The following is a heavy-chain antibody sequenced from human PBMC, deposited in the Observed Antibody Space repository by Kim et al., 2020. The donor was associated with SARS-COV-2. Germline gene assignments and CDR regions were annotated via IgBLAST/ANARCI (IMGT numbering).Heavy chain of an antibody. CDR1: GGTFSSYA. Sequence: SVKVSCKASGGTFSSYAISWVRQAPGQGLEWMGGIIPIFGTANYAQKFQGRVTITADESTSTAYMELSSLRSEDTAVYYCATPDYVWGNYGMDVWGQGTTVTVSS. CDR3: ATPDYVWGNYGMDV. V-gene: IGHV1-69*13. D-gene: IGHD3-16*01. CDR2: IIPIFGTA. J-gene: IGHJ6*02.